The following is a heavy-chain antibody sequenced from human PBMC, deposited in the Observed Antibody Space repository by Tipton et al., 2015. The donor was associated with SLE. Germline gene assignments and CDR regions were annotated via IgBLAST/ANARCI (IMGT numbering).Heavy chain of an antibody. V-gene: IGHV4-38-2*02. Sequence: GLVKPSETLSLICTVSGYSISSGYYWGWIRQPPGKGLEWIGSIYHSGSTYYNPSLKSRVTISLDRSKNQFSLNLTSVTGADTAVYYCARENYWSFDNWGQGTLVTVSS. D-gene: IGHD1-1*01. CDR3: ARENYWSFDN. CDR1: GYSISSGYY. CDR2: IYHSGST. J-gene: IGHJ4*02.